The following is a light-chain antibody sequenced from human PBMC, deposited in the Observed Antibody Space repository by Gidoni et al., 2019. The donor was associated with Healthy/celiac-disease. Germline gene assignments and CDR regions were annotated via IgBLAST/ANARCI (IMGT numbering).Light chain of an antibody. V-gene: IGKV3-15*01. CDR3: QQYNNCPRT. J-gene: IGKJ1*01. CDR2: GAS. CDR1: QSVSSS. Sequence: EIVMTPSPATLSVSPGERATLTCRASQSVSSSLAWYQQKPGQAPRLLIYGASSRATGIPARFSGSGSGTEFTLTISSLQSEDVAVYYCQQYNNCPRTFGQGTKVEIK.